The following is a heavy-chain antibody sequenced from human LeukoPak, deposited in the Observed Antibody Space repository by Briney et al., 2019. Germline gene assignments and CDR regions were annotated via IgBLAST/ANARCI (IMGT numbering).Heavy chain of an antibody. Sequence: GGSLRLSCAVSGFTLSSYTMNWVRQAPGKGLEWVSSISSSSNYIYYADSVKGRFTVSRDNTKNSLYLQMNSLRAEDTAVYYCARDKTTERIDYWGQGTLVTVSS. V-gene: IGHV3-21*01. CDR1: GFTLSSYT. CDR3: ARDKTTERIDY. J-gene: IGHJ4*02. D-gene: IGHD2/OR15-2a*01. CDR2: ISSSSNYI.